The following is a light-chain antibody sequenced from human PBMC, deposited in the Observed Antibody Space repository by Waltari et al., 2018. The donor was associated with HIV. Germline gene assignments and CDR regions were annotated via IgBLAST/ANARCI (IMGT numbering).Light chain of an antibody. J-gene: IGLJ3*02. Sequence: NFLLTQPHSVSASPGKTVTISCTGSGGSIASNYVQWYQQRPGSAPTTMIYEDNQRPSGVPDRFSGSIDSSSNSASLTISGLKTEDEADYYCQSYDSSSWVFGGGTKLTVL. CDR1: GGSIASNY. V-gene: IGLV6-57*02. CDR2: EDN. CDR3: QSYDSSSWV.